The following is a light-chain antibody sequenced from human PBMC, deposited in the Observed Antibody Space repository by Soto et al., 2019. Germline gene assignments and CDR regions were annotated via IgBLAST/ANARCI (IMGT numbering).Light chain of an antibody. V-gene: IGKV3-11*01. CDR1: QSVSSY. CDR2: DAS. Sequence: EIVLTQSPATLSLSPGERATLSCRASQSVSSYLAWYQQKPGQAPRLLIYDASNRATGTPARFSGSGSGTEFTLTISNLQSEDFAVYFCQQYHNWPPITFGQGTRLEIK. J-gene: IGKJ5*01. CDR3: QQYHNWPPIT.